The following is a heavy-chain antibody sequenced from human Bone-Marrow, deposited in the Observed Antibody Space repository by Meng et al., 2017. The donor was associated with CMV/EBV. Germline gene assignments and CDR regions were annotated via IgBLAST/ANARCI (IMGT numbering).Heavy chain of an antibody. D-gene: IGHD3-9*01. CDR1: GFTFSSYS. V-gene: IGHV3-48*04. J-gene: IGHJ6*02. CDR3: ASIFERVDG. CDR2: ISSSSSTI. Sequence: GGSLRLSCSASGFTFSSYSMNWVRQASGKGLEWISYISSSSSTIYYADSVKGRFTISRDNAKNSLYLQMDRLRAEDTAVYYCASIFERVDGGGQGTTDTVSS.